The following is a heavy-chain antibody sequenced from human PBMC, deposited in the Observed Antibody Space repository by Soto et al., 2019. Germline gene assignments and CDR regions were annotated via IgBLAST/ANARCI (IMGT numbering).Heavy chain of an antibody. J-gene: IGHJ5*02. Sequence: QVHLHESGPGLVKPSETLSLTCTVSNDSISNYYWNWIRQSPGKGLEWIGYISYPGTTNYNPSLKCRVAISLGTSKKQFSLTLSSVTAADTAVYFCARGGVMVTDNWLDPWGQGTLVTVSS. CDR3: ARGGVMVTDNWLDP. CDR1: NDSISNYY. V-gene: IGHV4-59*12. CDR2: ISYPGTT. D-gene: IGHD2-21*02.